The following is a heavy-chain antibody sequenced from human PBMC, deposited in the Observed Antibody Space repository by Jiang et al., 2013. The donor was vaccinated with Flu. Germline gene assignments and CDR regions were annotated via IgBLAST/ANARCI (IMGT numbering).Heavy chain of an antibody. D-gene: IGHD5-18*01. CDR3: ARSGRRYSYGRLFDY. V-gene: IGHV4-31*03. Sequence: KPSQTLSLTCTVSGGSISSGGYYWSWIRQHPGKGLEWIGYIYYSGSTYYNPSLKSRVTISVDTSKNQFSLKLSSVTAADTAVYYCARSGRRYSYGRLFDYWGQGTLVTVSS. J-gene: IGHJ4*02. CDR2: IYYSGST. CDR1: GGSISSGGYY.